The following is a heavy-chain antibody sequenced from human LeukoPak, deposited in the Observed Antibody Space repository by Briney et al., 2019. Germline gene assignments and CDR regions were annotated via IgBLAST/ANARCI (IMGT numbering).Heavy chain of an antibody. CDR3: ARDLNSYGYSYDS. V-gene: IGHV1-2*02. CDR1: GYTFTGYY. D-gene: IGHD5-18*01. CDR2: INPNSGGT. J-gene: IGHJ4*02. Sequence: GASVKVSCKASGYTFTGYYMHWVRQAPGQGLEWMGWINPNSGGTNYAQKFQGRVTMTRDKSTSTVYMELRGLRFEDTAMYYCARDLNSYGYSYDSWGQGTLVTVSS.